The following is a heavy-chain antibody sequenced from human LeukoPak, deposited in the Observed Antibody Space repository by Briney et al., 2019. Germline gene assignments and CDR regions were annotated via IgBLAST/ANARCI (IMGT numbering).Heavy chain of an antibody. D-gene: IGHD5-18*01. Sequence: SVKVSCKASGGTFSSYAISWVRQARGQGLEWMGGIIPIFGTANYAQKFQGRVTITADESTSTAYMELSSLRSEDTAVYYCASLGGYSYGYALGYWGQGILVTVSS. CDR1: GGTFSSYA. V-gene: IGHV1-69*13. CDR2: IIPIFGTA. J-gene: IGHJ4*02. CDR3: ASLGGYSYGYALGY.